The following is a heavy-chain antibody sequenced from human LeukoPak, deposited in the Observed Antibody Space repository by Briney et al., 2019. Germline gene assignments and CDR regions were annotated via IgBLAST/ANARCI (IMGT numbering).Heavy chain of an antibody. CDR2: IIPILGIA. V-gene: IGHV1-69*04. J-gene: IGHJ4*02. D-gene: IGHD5-24*01. Sequence: ASVKVSCKASGGTFSSYAISWVRQAPGQGLEWMGRIIPILGIANYAQKFQGRVTITADKSTSTAYMELSSLRSEDTAVYYCARAMATITWAPDYWGQGTLVTVSS. CDR3: ARAMATITWAPDY. CDR1: GGTFSSYA.